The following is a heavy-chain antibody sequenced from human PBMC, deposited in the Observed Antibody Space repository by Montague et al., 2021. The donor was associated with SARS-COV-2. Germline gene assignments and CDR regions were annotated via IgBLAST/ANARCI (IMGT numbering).Heavy chain of an antibody. CDR1: GFSVSISGLC. D-gene: IGHD6-19*01. J-gene: IGHJ2*01. CDR3: ARIPEYSSGGGPDWYFDL. V-gene: IGHV2-70*01. Sequence: VKPTQTLTLTCTFSGFSVSISGLCVSWIRQPPGKALEWLALIDWDDDTYYSTSLKTRLAISKDTSKNQVVLIMTDMDPVNTGTYYCARIPEYSSGGGPDWYFDLWGRGTLVTVSS. CDR2: IDWDDDT.